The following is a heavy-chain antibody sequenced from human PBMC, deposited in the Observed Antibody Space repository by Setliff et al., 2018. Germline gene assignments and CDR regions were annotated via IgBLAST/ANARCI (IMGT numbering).Heavy chain of an antibody. J-gene: IGHJ6*03. V-gene: IGHV4-4*07. CDR2: IYTSGST. D-gene: IGHD3-22*01. Sequence: PSETLSLTCTVSGGSISSYYWSWIRQPAGKGLEWIGRIYTSGSTYYNPSLKSRVSISVDTSKNQFSLKLSSVTAADTAVYYCARVVESSGYYHYYYYMDVWGKGTTVTVSS. CDR1: GGSISSYY. CDR3: ARVVESSGYYHYYYYMDV.